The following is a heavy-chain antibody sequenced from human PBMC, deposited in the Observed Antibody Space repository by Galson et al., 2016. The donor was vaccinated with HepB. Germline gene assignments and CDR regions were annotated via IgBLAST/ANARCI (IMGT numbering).Heavy chain of an antibody. V-gene: IGHV3-11*04. CDR2: MSADGSHT. CDR1: GFTLGDFY. D-gene: IGHD2-21*02. CDR3: SKVGRRGLVLTA. J-gene: IGHJ1*01. Sequence: SLRLSCATSGFTLGDFYMSWIRQTAGRGLQWVSFMSADGSHTYHADSVKGRFTISRDNANNSLYLHMTSLTEEDTALYYCSKVGRRGLVLTAWGQGILVTVSS.